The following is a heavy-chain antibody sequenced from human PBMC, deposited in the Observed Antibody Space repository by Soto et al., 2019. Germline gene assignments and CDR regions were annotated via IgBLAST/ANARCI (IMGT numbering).Heavy chain of an antibody. Sequence: QITLKASGPTLVKPTQTLTLTCTFPGFSLSTCGVGVAWIRQPPGKALEWLALIYWDDDKRYRPPLKSRLTITKDTSKKQVVLTMNNMDHVDTATYYCAHLRSYDRNAYYYEDFDYWRQGTLVTVSS. CDR3: AHLRSYDRNAYYYEDFDY. J-gene: IGHJ4*02. CDR2: IYWDDDK. CDR1: GFSLSTCGVG. V-gene: IGHV2-5*02. D-gene: IGHD3-22*01.